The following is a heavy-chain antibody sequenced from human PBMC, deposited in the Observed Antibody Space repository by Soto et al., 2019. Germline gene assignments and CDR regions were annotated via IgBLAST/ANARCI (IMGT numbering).Heavy chain of an antibody. CDR2: IWYDGSNK. CDR3: ARQYYYDSSGYLGHFDY. J-gene: IGHJ4*02. V-gene: IGHV3-33*01. Sequence: GGSLRLSCAASGFTFSSYGMHWVRQAPGKGLEWVAVIWYDGSNKYYADSVKGRFTISRDNSKNTLYLQMNSLRAEDTAVYYCARQYYYDSSGYLGHFDYWGQGTLVTVSS. D-gene: IGHD3-22*01. CDR1: GFTFSSYG.